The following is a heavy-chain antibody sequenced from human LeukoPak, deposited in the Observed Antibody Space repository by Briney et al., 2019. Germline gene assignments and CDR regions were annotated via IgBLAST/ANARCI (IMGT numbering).Heavy chain of an antibody. V-gene: IGHV1-46*01. CDR2: INPSGGST. CDR3: AREGVSGYYYGMDV. CDR1: GYSLTSYY. D-gene: IGHD2-8*01. J-gene: IGHJ6*02. Sequence: ASVKVSCKVSGYSLTSYYMHWVRQAPGQGLEWMGIINPSGGSTSSAQKFQGRVTMTRDTSTSTVYMELSSLRSEDTAVYYCAREGVSGYYYGMDVWGQGTTVTVSS.